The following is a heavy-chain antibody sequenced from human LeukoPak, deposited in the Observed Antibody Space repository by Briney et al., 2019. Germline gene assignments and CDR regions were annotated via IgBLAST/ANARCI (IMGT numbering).Heavy chain of an antibody. V-gene: IGHV4-39*07. Sequence: SETLSLTCTVSGGSISSSSYYWGWIRQPPGKGLAWVGSVSYNGITHYNPSLKSRVTISVDTSKNHFSPRMSSVTAADTAVYFCARARNYYDSSDYSYEGDAFDIWGQGTMVTVSS. D-gene: IGHD3-22*01. CDR2: VSYNGIT. CDR1: GGSISSSSYY. CDR3: ARARNYYDSSDYSYEGDAFDI. J-gene: IGHJ3*02.